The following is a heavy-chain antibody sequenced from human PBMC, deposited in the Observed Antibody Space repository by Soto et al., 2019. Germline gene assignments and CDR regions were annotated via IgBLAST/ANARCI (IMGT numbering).Heavy chain of an antibody. Sequence: PGGSLRLSCAASGFTFSSYGMHWVRQAPGKGLEWVAIIWYGGTNKSYADSVKGRFTISRDNSRNTLYLQMNSLRAEDTAVYYCARDSTTSPSIYWGQGTLVTVSS. CDR2: IWYGGTNK. V-gene: IGHV3-33*01. CDR3: ARDSTTSPSIY. J-gene: IGHJ4*02. D-gene: IGHD2-2*01. CDR1: GFTFSSYG.